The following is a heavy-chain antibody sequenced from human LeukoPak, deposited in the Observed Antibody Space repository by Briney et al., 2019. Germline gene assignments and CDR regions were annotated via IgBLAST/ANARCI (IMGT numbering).Heavy chain of an antibody. CDR2: ISGSGGST. D-gene: IGHD4-17*01. Sequence: PGGSLRLSCAASGFTFSSYTMTWVRQAPGKGLEWVSAISGSGGSTYYADSVKGRFTISRDNAKNSLYLQMNSLRAEDTAVYYCARRGGDKDAFDIWGQGTMVTVSS. CDR1: GFTFSSYT. CDR3: ARRGGDKDAFDI. V-gene: IGHV3-23*01. J-gene: IGHJ3*02.